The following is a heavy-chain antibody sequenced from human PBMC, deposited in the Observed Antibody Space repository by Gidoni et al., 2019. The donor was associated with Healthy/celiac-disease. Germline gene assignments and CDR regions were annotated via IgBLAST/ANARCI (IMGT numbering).Heavy chain of an antibody. CDR2: IYYSWST. CDR3: AREAGFYDFWSGFSTHNWFDP. Sequence: QVQLQESGPGLVKPSETLSLTCTVSGCSISSYYWSWIRQPPGKGLDWIGYIYYSWSTHSNPSLKSLVTISVDTSKNQFSLKLSSVTAADTAVYYCAREAGFYDFWSGFSTHNWFDPWGQGTLVTVSS. D-gene: IGHD3-3*01. V-gene: IGHV4-59*01. CDR1: GCSISSYY. J-gene: IGHJ5*02.